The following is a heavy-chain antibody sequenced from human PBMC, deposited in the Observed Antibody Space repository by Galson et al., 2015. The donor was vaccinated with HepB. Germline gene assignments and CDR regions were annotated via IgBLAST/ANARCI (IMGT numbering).Heavy chain of an antibody. CDR2: INPNSGGT. J-gene: IGHJ4*02. D-gene: IGHD3-22*01. Sequence: SVKVSCKASGYTFTGYYMHWVRQAPGQGLEWMGWINPNSGGTNYAQKFQGRVTMTRDTSISTAYMELSRLRSDDTAVYYCARDSSANGVRPSRDWGQGTLVTVSS. CDR3: ARDSSANGVRPSRD. V-gene: IGHV1-2*02. CDR1: GYTFTGYY.